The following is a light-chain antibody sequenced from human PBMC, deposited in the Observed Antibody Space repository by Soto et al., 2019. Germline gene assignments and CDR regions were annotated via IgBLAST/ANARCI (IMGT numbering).Light chain of an antibody. CDR2: SAS. Sequence: EIVLTQSPAILSLFPGERATLSCRTNQTVSTYLAWYQHKTGQAPRLLIYSASKRATGIPARFSGSGSGTDFTLTISSLEPEDFAFYYCQQRDSWPLTFGGGTKV. J-gene: IGKJ4*01. CDR1: QTVSTY. V-gene: IGKV3-11*01. CDR3: QQRDSWPLT.